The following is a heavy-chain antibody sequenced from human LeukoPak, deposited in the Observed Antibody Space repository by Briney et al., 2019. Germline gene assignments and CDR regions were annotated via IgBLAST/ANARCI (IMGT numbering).Heavy chain of an antibody. D-gene: IGHD3-10*01. CDR2: IRRKAIGGTQ. V-gene: IGHV3-49*04. J-gene: IGHJ6*03. CDR1: GFTFGIYA. Sequence: GGSLRPSCTPSGFTFGIYAMSWVRQAQGKGREWEGFIRRKAIGGTQEYAASVKGRFTISRDDSKSIAYLQMNSLKTEDTAVYYCTRAGYYYGSGSYYTYYYYYMDVWGKGTTVTISS. CDR3: TRAGYYYGSGSYYTYYYYYMDV.